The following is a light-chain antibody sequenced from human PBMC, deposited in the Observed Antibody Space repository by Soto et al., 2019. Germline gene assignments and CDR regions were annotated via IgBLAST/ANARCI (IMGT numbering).Light chain of an antibody. CDR2: AAS. CDR1: QSISIH. CDR3: QQSASILPFT. J-gene: IGKJ3*01. Sequence: DIQMTQSPSSLSASVGARVTITCRASQSISIHLNWYQHKPGKAPKLLIYAASSLESGVPSRFSADGAGTDFTLTISSLQPEDFATYYCQQSASILPFTFGRGTRVDFK. V-gene: IGKV1-39*01.